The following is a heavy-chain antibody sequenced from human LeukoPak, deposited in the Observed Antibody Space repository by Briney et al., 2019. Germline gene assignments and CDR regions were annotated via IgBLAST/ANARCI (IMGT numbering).Heavy chain of an antibody. J-gene: IGHJ4*02. V-gene: IGHV3-30-3*01. D-gene: IGHD6-6*01. CDR3: ARDIRVIDSSSNFDY. Sequence: GRSLRLSCAASGVTFSPYAMHWVRQAPGKGLEWVAVISYDGSIKYYADSVKGRFTISRDNSKNTLYLQMNSLRAEDTAVYFCARDIRVIDSSSNFDYWGQGTLVTVSS. CDR2: ISYDGSIK. CDR1: GVTFSPYA.